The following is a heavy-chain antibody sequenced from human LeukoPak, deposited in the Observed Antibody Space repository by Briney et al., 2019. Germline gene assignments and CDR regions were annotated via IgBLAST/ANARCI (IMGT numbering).Heavy chain of an antibody. CDR1: GFTFSNYV. J-gene: IGHJ4*02. Sequence: PGGSLRLSCAASGFTFSNYVMHWVRQAPGKGLEYVSAISSNGGTTYYANSVKGRFTISRDNSKNTLYLQIGSLRAEDMAVYYCAREGLSPLDDSGSYSYWGQGTLVTGSS. CDR3: AREGLSPLDDSGSYSY. CDR2: ISSNGGTT. V-gene: IGHV3-64*01. D-gene: IGHD3-10*01.